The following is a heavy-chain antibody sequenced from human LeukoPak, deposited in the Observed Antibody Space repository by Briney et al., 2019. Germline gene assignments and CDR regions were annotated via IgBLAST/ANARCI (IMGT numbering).Heavy chain of an antibody. J-gene: IGHJ5*01. D-gene: IGHD3-22*01. CDR2: ISGDGVST. Sequence: GGSLRLFCVASGLPICDFAMHRGRQAPGQGLEWVSLISGDGVSTFFADSVKGRFSISRHHSKNSLFLEMSSLRSEDTALYYCARESDSSGWYDSWGQGTLVTVSS. V-gene: IGHV3-43*02. CDR3: ARESDSSGWYDS. CDR1: GLPICDFA.